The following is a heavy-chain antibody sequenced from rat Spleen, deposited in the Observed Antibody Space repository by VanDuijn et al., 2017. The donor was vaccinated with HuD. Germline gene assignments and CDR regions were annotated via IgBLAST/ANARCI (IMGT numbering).Heavy chain of an antibody. CDR1: GFTFSNYG. V-gene: IGHV5-54*01. Sequence: EVKLVESGGGLVQPGNSLTLSCVASGFTFSNYGMHWIRQAPKKGLEWIAVIYYDSSKMYFTDTVKGRFTISRDNSKNTLYLEMNSLRSEDTAMYYCARGYPDYWGQGVMVTVSS. J-gene: IGHJ2*01. CDR2: IYYDSSKM. D-gene: IGHD4-3*01. CDR3: ARGYPDY.